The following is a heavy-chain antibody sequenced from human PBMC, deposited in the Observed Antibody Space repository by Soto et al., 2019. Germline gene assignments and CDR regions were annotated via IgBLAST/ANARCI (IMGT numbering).Heavy chain of an antibody. J-gene: IGHJ4*02. V-gene: IGHV4-39*01. CDR1: GGSITSSSYY. Sequence: PSETLSLTCSVSGGSITSSSYYWGWIRQPPGKGLEWIGSIYFSGSAYYTPSLKSRVTISADTSRNQFSLNLSSVTAADTAVYYCARHLDYGGNVHFDYWGQGTLFTVSS. D-gene: IGHD4-17*01. CDR3: ARHLDYGGNVHFDY. CDR2: IYFSGSA.